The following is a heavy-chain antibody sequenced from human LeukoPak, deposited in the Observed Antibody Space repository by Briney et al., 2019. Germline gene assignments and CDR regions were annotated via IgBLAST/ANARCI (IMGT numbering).Heavy chain of an antibody. CDR1: GGTFSSYA. Sequence: SVKVSCKASGGTFSSYAISWVRQAPGQGLEWMGGIIPIFGTANYAQKFQGRVTITADESTSTTYMELSSLRSEDTAVYYCARDTYGDYSEFDYWGQGTLVTVSS. J-gene: IGHJ4*02. CDR3: ARDTYGDYSEFDY. CDR2: IIPIFGTA. V-gene: IGHV1-69*13. D-gene: IGHD4-17*01.